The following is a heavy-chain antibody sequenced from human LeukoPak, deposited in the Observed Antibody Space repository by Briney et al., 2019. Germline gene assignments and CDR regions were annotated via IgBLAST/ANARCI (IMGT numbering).Heavy chain of an antibody. Sequence: GESLKISWKGSWDSFTSYWIGWVRQMPGKSLECMGIIYSGDSDTRFSPSFQDQFTISADKSISTAYLQWSSLQASDTAMYYCARRQIWCDYGDYWGQGNLVTVSS. D-gene: IGHD2-8*01. V-gene: IGHV5-51*01. CDR3: ARRQIWCDYGDY. CDR2: IYSGDSDT. J-gene: IGHJ4*02. CDR1: WDSFTSYW.